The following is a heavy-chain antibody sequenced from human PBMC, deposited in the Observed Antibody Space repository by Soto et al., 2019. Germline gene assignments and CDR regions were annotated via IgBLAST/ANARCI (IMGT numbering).Heavy chain of an antibody. CDR3: ARSLARYYGSGIFYYYGMDV. Sequence: AESLKISCKVSGYSFTSYWIVWVRQMPGKGLECMGIIYPGDSDTRYSPSFQGQVTISADKSISTAYLQWSSLKASDTAMYYCARSLARYYGSGIFYYYGMDVWGQGTPVTVSS. CDR2: IYPGDSDT. CDR1: GYSFTSYW. D-gene: IGHD3-10*01. V-gene: IGHV5-51*01. J-gene: IGHJ6*02.